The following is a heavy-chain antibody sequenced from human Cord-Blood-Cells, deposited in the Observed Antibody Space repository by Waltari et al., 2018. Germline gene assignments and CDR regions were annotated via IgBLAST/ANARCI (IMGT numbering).Heavy chain of an antibody. Sequence: QVQLVQSGAEVKKPGSSVKVSCKASGGTFSSYAISWVRQAPGQGLEWMGRIVPILGIANYARKVQGRVTITADKSTSTAYMELSSLRSEDTAVYYCARDKDVDIVATDYWGQGTLVTVSS. D-gene: IGHD5-12*01. CDR1: GGTFSSYA. J-gene: IGHJ4*02. CDR3: ARDKDVDIVATDY. CDR2: IVPILGIA. V-gene: IGHV1-69*09.